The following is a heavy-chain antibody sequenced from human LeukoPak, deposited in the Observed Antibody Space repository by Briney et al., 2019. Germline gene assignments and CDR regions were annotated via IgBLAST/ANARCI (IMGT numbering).Heavy chain of an antibody. CDR3: ARDSHGYSSSSLLGY. V-gene: IGHV4-31*03. D-gene: IGHD6-6*01. CDR2: VYYSGRT. J-gene: IGHJ4*02. CDR1: GRSISSGGYY. Sequence: PSQTLSLTCTVSGRSISSGGYYWTWIRQHPGKGLEWFGYVYYSGRTYYNPSLKSRVTISVDPSENQFSLKLSSVTAADTAVYYCARDSHGYSSSSLLGYWGQGTLVTVSS.